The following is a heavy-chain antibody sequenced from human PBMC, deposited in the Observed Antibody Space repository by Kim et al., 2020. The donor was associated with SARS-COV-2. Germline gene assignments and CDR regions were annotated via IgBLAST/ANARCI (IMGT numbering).Heavy chain of an antibody. CDR2: ISSSSSTI. V-gene: IGHV3-48*02. CDR3: ATPRGYSYGPFDY. D-gene: IGHD5-18*01. J-gene: IGHJ4*02. CDR1: GFTFSSYS. Sequence: GGSLRLSCAASGFTFSSYSMNWVRQAPGKGLEWVSYISSSSSTIYYADSVKGRFIISRDNAKNSLYLQMNSLRDEDTAVYYCATPRGYSYGPFDYWGQGTLVTVSS.